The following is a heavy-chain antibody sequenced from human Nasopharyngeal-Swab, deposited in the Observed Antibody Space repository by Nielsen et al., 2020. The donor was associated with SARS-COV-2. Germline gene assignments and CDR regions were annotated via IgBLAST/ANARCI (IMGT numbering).Heavy chain of an antibody. D-gene: IGHD3-22*01. V-gene: IGHV4-34*01. J-gene: IGHJ4*02. CDR2: HNHNERT. CDR1: GGSFNGFY. Sequence: SESLSLTCSVSGGSFNGFYWNWIRPPPAKGKEWIGEHNHNERTNYNPSLKSRVTISLDTSRNQISLRLSSVTTADTAVYYCARDYDGGGGTHGIWGQGTLVTVSS. CDR3: ARDYDGGGGTHGI.